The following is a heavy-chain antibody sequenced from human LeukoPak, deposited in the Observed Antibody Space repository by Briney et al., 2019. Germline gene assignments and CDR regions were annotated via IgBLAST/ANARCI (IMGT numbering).Heavy chain of an antibody. V-gene: IGHV3-23*05. J-gene: IGHJ4*02. Sequence: GRSLRLSCAASGFIFSNYAMTWVRQAPGKGLGWVSASGSTIDYADSVKGRFTISRDNSKNTLYLQMNSLRAEDTAVYYCVRDRSFGDYSTALDYWGQGALVTVSS. CDR2: SGSTI. CDR3: VRDRSFGDYSTALDY. CDR1: GFIFSNYA. D-gene: IGHD4-17*01.